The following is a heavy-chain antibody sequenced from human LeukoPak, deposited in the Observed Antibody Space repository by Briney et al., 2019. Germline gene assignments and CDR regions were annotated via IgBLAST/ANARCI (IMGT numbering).Heavy chain of an antibody. CDR3: AELGITMIGGV. CDR2: ISSSGSTI. CDR1: GFTFSSYA. D-gene: IGHD3-10*02. Sequence: PGGSLRLSCAASGFTFSSYAMSCVRQSPGKGLEWVSYISSSGSTIYYADSVKGRFTISRDNAKNSLYLQMNSLRAEDTAVYYCAELGITMIGGVWGKGTTVTISS. V-gene: IGHV3-48*03. J-gene: IGHJ6*04.